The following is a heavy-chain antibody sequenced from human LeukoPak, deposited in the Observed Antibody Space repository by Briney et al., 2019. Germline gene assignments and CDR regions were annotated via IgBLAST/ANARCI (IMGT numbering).Heavy chain of an antibody. D-gene: IGHD2-2*01. CDR3: AREGQSGIEVVPAAPGWFDP. CDR1: GGTFSSYA. CDR2: IIPILGIA. J-gene: IGHJ5*02. V-gene: IGHV1-69*04. Sequence: ASVKVSCKASGGTFSSYAISWVRQAPGQGLEWMGRIIPILGIANYAQKFQGRVTITADKSTSTAYMELSSLRSEDTAVYYCAREGQSGIEVVPAAPGWFDPWGQGTLVTVSS.